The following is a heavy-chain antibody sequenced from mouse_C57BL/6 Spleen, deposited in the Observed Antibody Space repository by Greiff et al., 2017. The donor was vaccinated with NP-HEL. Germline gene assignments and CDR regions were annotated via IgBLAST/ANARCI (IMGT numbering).Heavy chain of an antibody. CDR1: GFTFTDYY. V-gene: IGHV7-3*01. CDR3: ARYSGTRDWYFDV. Sequence: EVQRVESGGGLVQPGGSLSLSCAASGFTFTDYYMSWVRQPPGTALEWLGFIRNKANGYTTEYSASVKGRFNISRDNSQSILYLQLYALRAEDSATYYCARYSGTRDWYFDVWGTGTTVTVSS. J-gene: IGHJ1*03. CDR2: IRNKANGYTT. D-gene: IGHD3-3*01.